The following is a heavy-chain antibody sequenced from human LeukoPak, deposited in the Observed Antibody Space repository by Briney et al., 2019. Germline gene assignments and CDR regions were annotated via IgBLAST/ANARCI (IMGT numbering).Heavy chain of an antibody. CDR3: ARLRYYGMDV. CDR2: TSSSSSTI. Sequence: PSETLSLTCAVYGGSFSGYYWSWVRQAPGKGLEWVSYTSSSSSTIYYADSVKSRFTISRDNAKNSLYLQMNSLRAEDTAVYYCARLRYYGMDVWGQRNTVTVSS. V-gene: IGHV3-11*04. CDR1: GGSFSGYY. J-gene: IGHJ6*02.